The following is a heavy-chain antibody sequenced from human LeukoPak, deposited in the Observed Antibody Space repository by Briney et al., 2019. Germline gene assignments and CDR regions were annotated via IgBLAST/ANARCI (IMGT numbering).Heavy chain of an antibody. J-gene: IGHJ5*02. V-gene: IGHV5-51*01. Sequence: GESLKISCKGSGYGSGYSFTSHWIAWVRQMPGKGLEWMGIIYPRDSNTIYSPSFQGQVTISVDTSINTAYLQWISLKASDTAMYYCARHPIAAGGAYNWFDPWGQGTLVTVSS. CDR1: GYSFTSHW. D-gene: IGHD6-13*01. CDR3: ARHPIAAGGAYNWFDP. CDR2: IYPRDSNT.